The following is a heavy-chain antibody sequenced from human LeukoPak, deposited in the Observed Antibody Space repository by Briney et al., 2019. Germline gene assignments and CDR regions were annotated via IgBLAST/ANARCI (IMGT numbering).Heavy chain of an antibody. CDR3: ARDVGRSYDLDY. V-gene: IGHV1-18*01. CDR2: ISAYNGNT. CDR1: GYTFTSYG. J-gene: IGHJ4*02. D-gene: IGHD3-16*01. Sequence: ASVKVSCRASGYTFTSYGISWERQAPGQGVEGRGWISAYNGNTDYAKSLQGRVTMTIDTSTSTVYMELRSLRSDDTAVYYCARDVGRSYDLDYWGQGTLVTVSS.